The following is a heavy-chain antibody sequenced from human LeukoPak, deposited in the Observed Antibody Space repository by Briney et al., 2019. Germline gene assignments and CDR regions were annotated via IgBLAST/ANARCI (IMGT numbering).Heavy chain of an antibody. CDR1: GYTFTGYY. CDR2: INPNSGGT. J-gene: IGHJ4*02. Sequence: ASVKASCKASGYTFTGYYMHWVRQAPGQGLEWMGRINPNSGGTNYAQKFQGRVTLTRDTSISTAYMELSRLRSDDTAVYYCASLQYSSSPTDYWGQGTLVTVSS. CDR3: ASLQYSSSPTDY. D-gene: IGHD6-6*01. V-gene: IGHV1-2*06.